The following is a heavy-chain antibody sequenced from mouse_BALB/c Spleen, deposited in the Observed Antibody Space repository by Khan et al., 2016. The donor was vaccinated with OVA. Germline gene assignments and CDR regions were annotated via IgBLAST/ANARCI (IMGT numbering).Heavy chain of an antibody. J-gene: IGHJ3*01. D-gene: IGHD2-4*01. CDR3: ARNYDYDEGLAY. V-gene: IGHV2-2*02. Sequence: VQLKESGPGLVQPSQSLSITCTVSGFSLTTYGVHWVRQSPGKGLEWLGVIWSGGSTDYNAAFISRLSISKDSSKSQVFFKMNSLQVNDTVIYYCARNYDYDEGLAYWGQGTLVTVSA. CDR1: GFSLTTYG. CDR2: IWSGGST.